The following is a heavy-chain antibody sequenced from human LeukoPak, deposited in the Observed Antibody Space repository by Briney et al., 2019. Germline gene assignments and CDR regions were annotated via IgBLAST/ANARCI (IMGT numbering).Heavy chain of an antibody. CDR3: AREVEYYDSSGYRPHAFDI. J-gene: IGHJ3*02. Sequence: SETLSLTCTVSGGSIISSNHYWGWTRQPPGKGLEWFGSISYSGGTAYNPSLRSRVTISVDTSKNQFSLKVNSVTAADTAVYYCAREVEYYDSSGYRPHAFDIWGQGHWSPSLQ. V-gene: IGHV4-39*02. CDR2: ISYSGGT. D-gene: IGHD3-22*01. CDR1: GGSIISSNHY.